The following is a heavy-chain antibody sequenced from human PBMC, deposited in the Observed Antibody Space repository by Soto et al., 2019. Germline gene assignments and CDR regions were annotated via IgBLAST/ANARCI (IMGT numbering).Heavy chain of an antibody. CDR3: ARDPLSIAANWFDP. CDR1: GFTFSSYA. CDR2: ISYDGINK. Sequence: PGGSLRLSCAASGFTFSSYAMHWVRQAPGKGLEWVAVISYDGINKYYADSVKGRFTISRDNSKNTLYLQMNSLRAEDTAVYYCARDPLSIAANWFDPWGQGTLVTVSS. D-gene: IGHD6-6*01. V-gene: IGHV3-30-3*01. J-gene: IGHJ5*02.